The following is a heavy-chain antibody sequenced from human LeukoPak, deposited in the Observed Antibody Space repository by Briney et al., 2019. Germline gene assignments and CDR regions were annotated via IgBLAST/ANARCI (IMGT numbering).Heavy chain of an antibody. D-gene: IGHD1-26*01. V-gene: IGHV3-21*01. Sequence: GGSLRLSCAASGFTFNTYRMNWVRQAPGKGLEWVSFISSSSIYIYYADSVKGRFTISRDNAKNSLYLQMNSLRAEDTDVYYCARTFVGARTGLGYWGQGTLVTVSS. CDR1: GFTFNTYR. CDR2: ISSSSIYI. CDR3: ARTFVGARTGLGY. J-gene: IGHJ4*02.